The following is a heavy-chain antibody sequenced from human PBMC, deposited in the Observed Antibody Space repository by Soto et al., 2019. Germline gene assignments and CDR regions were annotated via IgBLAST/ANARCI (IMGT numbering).Heavy chain of an antibody. D-gene: IGHD6-13*01. Sequence: ASVEACWKASVYTINGYYMQWVRHEQGQGLEWMGWINPNSGGTNYAQKFQGWVTMTRDTSISTAYMELSRLRSDDTAVYYCARDLASSSWDNNYYGMDVWGQGTTVTVSS. V-gene: IGHV1-2*04. J-gene: IGHJ6*02. CDR3: ARDLASSSWDNNYYGMDV. CDR1: VYTINGYY. CDR2: INPNSGGT.